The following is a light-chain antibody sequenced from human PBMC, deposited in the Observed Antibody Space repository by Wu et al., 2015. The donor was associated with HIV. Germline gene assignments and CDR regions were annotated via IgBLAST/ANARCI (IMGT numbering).Light chain of an antibody. CDR3: HQRTTWPRT. J-gene: IGKJ1*01. Sequence: EIVLTQSPATLSLSPGERATLSCRASQSVSRFLAWYQHKPGQAPRVVIYDTSNRAAGIPARFSGSGSGTDFTLTISSLGPEDFAVYYCHQRTTWPRTFGQGTKVE. CDR1: QSVSRF. V-gene: IGKV3-11*01. CDR2: DTS.